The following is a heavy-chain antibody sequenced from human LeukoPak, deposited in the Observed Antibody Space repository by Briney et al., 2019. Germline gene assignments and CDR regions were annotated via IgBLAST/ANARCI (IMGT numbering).Heavy chain of an antibody. CDR2: INTDGGRT. D-gene: IGHD6-19*01. J-gene: IGHJ4*02. Sequence: GGSLRLSCAASGFTFSSYWMHWVRQAPGKGLVWVSRINTDGGRTNYADSVKGRFTISRDNAKNTLYLQMNSLRAEDTAVYYCARDFRSASSSGWSHALYCGQGTSATASS. V-gene: IGHV3-74*01. CDR1: GFTFSSYW. CDR3: ARDFRSASSSGWSHALY.